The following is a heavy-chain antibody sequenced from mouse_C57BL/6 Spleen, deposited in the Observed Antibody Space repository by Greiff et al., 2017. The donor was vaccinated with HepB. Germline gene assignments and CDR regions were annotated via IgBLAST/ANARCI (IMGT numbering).Heavy chain of an antibody. V-gene: IGHV1-80*01. D-gene: IGHD1-1*01. CDR1: GYAFSSYW. CDR3: ARPYGSSFYAMDY. CDR2: IYPGDGDT. Sequence: VQLQQSGAELVKPGASVKISCKASGYAFSSYWMNWVKQRPGKGLEWIGQIYPGDGDTNYNGKFKGKATLTADKSSSTAYMQLSSLISEDSAVYFCARPYGSSFYAMDYWGQGTSVTVSS. J-gene: IGHJ4*01.